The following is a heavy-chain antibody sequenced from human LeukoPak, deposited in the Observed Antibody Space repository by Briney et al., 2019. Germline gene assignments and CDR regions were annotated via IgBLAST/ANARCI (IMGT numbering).Heavy chain of an antibody. CDR1: GFTFSSYS. D-gene: IGHD5-12*01. CDR3: AREASVDIVATTYYFDY. CDR2: ISSSSSYI. V-gene: IGHV3-21*01. Sequence: GGSLRLSCAASGFTFSSYSMNWVRHAPGKGLECVSSISSSSSYIYYADSVKGRFTISRDNAKNSLYLQMNSLRAEDTAVYYCAREASVDIVATTYYFDYWGQGTLVTVSS. J-gene: IGHJ4*02.